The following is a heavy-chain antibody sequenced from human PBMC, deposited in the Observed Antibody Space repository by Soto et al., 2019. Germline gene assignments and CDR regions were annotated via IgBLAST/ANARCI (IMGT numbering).Heavy chain of an antibody. CDR1: GFTFINDA. D-gene: IGHD3-9*01. CDR3: AKGEERGDILTGYRF. J-gene: IGHJ4*02. V-gene: IGHV3-23*01. CDR2: ISGSGDAT. Sequence: GGSLRLSCAGSGFTFINDAMNWVRQAPGKGLEWVSSISGSGDATYYADSVRGRFTISRDNSKNTLYLQMNSLRAEDTAVYYCAKGEERGDILTGYRFWGQGTLVTVSS.